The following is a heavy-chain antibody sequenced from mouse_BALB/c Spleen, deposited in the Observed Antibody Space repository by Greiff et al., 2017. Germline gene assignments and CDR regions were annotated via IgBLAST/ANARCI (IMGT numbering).Heavy chain of an antibody. CDR3: ARQYDYDGAMDY. CDR2: ISSGGSYT. V-gene: IGHV5-6*02. J-gene: IGHJ4*01. Sequence: DVMLVESGGDLVKPGGSLKLSCAASGFTFSSYGMSWVRQTPDKRLEWVATISSGGSYTYYPDSVKGRFTISRDNAKNTLYLQMSSLKSEDTAMYYCARQYDYDGAMDYWGQGTSVTVSS. D-gene: IGHD2-4*01. CDR1: GFTFSSYG.